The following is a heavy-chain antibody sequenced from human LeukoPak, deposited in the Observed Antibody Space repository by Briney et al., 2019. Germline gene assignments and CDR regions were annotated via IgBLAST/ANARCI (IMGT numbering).Heavy chain of an antibody. J-gene: IGHJ4*02. Sequence: PGGSLRLSCAASGFILSNCAMHWVRHPAGKGLEWVSALGTAGDTFYPGSVKGRFTISRDNAKKSLFLQMSSLRAEDTAIYYCARQSTPHGNFDYWGQGTLVTVSS. CDR1: GFILSNCA. D-gene: IGHD5-24*01. CDR2: LGTAGDT. CDR3: ARQSTPHGNFDY. V-gene: IGHV3-13*01.